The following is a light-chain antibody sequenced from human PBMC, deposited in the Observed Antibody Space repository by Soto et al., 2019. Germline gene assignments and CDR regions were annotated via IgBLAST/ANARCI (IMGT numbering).Light chain of an antibody. Sequence: EIVLTQSPGTLSLSPGERATLSCRASESVDSSYLAWYQQKPGQAPRLLMYAAGTRATGIPDRFSGSGSGTDFTLTISRLEPEDYAVYYCQQYCSSPRTFGQGTKLEIK. V-gene: IGKV3-20*01. CDR3: QQYCSSPRT. CDR1: ESVDSSY. CDR2: AAG. J-gene: IGKJ2*01.